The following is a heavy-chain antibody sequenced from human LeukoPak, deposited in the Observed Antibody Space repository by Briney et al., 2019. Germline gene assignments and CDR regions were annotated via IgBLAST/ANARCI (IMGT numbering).Heavy chain of an antibody. CDR3: ARETPSVGMDV. Sequence: GESLKISCKGSGYTFSTYWIGWVRQMPGKGLGWMGIIYPGDSDTRYSPSFQGQVTISADKSISTAYLQWSSLRASDTAMYYCARETPSVGMDVWGKGTTVTVSS. CDR2: IYPGDSDT. CDR1: GYTFSTYW. V-gene: IGHV5-51*01. J-gene: IGHJ6*04.